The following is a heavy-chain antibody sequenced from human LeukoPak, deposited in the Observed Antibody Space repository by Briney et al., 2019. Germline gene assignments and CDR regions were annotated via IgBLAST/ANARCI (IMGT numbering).Heavy chain of an antibody. V-gene: IGHV3-74*01. D-gene: IGHD2-21*02. J-gene: IGHJ4*02. Sequence: GGSLRLSCAASGLTLSSHWMHWVRQAPGKGMVWVSRITNDVSSTTYADSVEGRLTISRVNAKNMLYLQVNSLRAKDTAVYYCAKADLTYCGGDCYSGALDYWGQGTLVTVSS. CDR2: ITNDVSST. CDR1: GLTLSSHW. CDR3: AKADLTYCGGDCYSGALDY.